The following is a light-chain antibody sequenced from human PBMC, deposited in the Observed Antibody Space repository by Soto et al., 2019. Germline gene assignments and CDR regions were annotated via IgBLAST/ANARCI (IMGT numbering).Light chain of an antibody. CDR2: DVI. CDR1: SSDVGAYDF. Sequence: QSALTQPRSVSGSLGQSVTISCTRTSSDVGAYDFVSWYQQNPGKAPRLIIFDVIMRPSGVPDRFSGSKSGNTASLTVSGLQAEDEADYYCSSYAGSSNVFGTGTKVTVL. CDR3: SSYAGSSNV. J-gene: IGLJ1*01. V-gene: IGLV2-11*01.